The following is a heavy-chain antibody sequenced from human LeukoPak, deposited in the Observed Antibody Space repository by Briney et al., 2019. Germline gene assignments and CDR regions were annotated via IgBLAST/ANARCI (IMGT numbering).Heavy chain of an antibody. CDR1: GYTFTSYD. CDR2: MNPNSGNT. V-gene: IGHV1-8*03. D-gene: IGHD6-6*01. J-gene: IGHJ3*02. CDR3: AIYSSSPDAFDI. Sequence: GASVKVSCKASGYTFTSYDINWVRQAPGQGLEWMGWMNPNSGNTGYAQKFQGRVTITRNTSISTAYMELSSLRSEDTAVYYCAIYSSSPDAFDIWGQGTMVTVSS.